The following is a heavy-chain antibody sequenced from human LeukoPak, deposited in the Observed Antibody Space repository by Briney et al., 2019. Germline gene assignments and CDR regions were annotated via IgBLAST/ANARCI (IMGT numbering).Heavy chain of an antibody. CDR1: GYTFTSYG. J-gene: IGHJ5*02. Sequence: ASVKVSCKASGYTFTSYGISWVRRAPGQGLEWMGWIRAYNGNTNYAQKLQGRVTMTTDTSTSTAYMELRSLRSDDTAVYYCARGGVMITFGGVIAPEDWFDPLGQGTLVTVSS. D-gene: IGHD3-16*02. CDR3: ARGGVMITFGGVIAPEDWFDP. CDR2: IRAYNGNT. V-gene: IGHV1-18*01.